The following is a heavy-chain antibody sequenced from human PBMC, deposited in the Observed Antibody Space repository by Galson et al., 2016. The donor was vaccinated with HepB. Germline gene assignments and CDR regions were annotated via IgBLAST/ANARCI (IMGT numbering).Heavy chain of an antibody. CDR3: AKPAEVGSSWFQYFQH. Sequence: SLRLSCAASGFTSSNYGMHWVRQAPGKGLECVTVISFDGTNKYYVDSVKGRITISRDNSRNTLYLQINSLRPEDTAVYFCAKPAEVGSSWFQYFQHWGQGTLVTVSS. D-gene: IGHD6-13*01. CDR1: GFTSSNYG. J-gene: IGHJ1*01. V-gene: IGHV3-30*18. CDR2: ISFDGTNK.